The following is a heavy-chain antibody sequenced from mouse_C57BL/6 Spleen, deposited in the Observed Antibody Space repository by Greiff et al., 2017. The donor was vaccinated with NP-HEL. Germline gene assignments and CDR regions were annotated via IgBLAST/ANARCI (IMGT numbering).Heavy chain of an antibody. Sequence: VQRVESGAELAKPGASVKLSCKASGYTFTSYWMHWVKQRPGQGLEWIGYINPSSGYTKYNQKFKDKATLTAYKSSSTAYMQLSSLTYEDSAVYSCIYYEYFDYWGQGTTLTVSS. V-gene: IGHV1-7*01. CDR3: IYYEYFDY. CDR2: INPSSGYT. CDR1: GYTFTSYW. D-gene: IGHD2-4*01. J-gene: IGHJ2*01.